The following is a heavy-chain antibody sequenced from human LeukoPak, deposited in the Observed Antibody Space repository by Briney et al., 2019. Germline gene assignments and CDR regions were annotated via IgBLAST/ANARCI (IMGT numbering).Heavy chain of an antibody. CDR3: AREGNKNY. CDR2: INHSGST. V-gene: IGHV4-34*01. Sequence: GSLRLSCVAYNFTFTAYNMNWVRQPPGKGLEWIGEINHSGSTNYNPSLKSRVTISVDTSKNQFSLKLSSVTAADTAVYYCAREGNKNYWGQGTLVIVSS. CDR1: NFTFTAYN. J-gene: IGHJ4*02.